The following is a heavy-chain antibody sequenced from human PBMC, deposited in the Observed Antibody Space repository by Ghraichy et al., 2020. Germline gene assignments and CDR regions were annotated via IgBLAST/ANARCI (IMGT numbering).Heavy chain of an antibody. V-gene: IGHV3-74*01. D-gene: IGHD3-22*01. Sequence: GGSLRLSCAASGFTFGSSWMHWVRQAPGKGLVWVSHIISDERTTNYADSVKGRFTISRDNAKNTLYLQMNSLRAEDTALYYCVRSNGYLDYWGQGTLVTVSS. CDR1: GFTFGSSW. CDR3: VRSNGYLDY. J-gene: IGHJ4*02. CDR2: IISDERTT.